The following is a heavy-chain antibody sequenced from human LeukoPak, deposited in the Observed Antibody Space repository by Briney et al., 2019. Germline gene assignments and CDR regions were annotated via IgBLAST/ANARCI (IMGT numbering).Heavy chain of an antibody. Sequence: SVKVSCTTSGGTFNSYAITWVRQAPGQGLEWMGGIIPFFGAPNYAQKFQGRVTLIADESTSTAYMELSSLTSEDTAVYYCAREKWEPPYYYFGLDVWGQGTTVTVSS. D-gene: IGHD1-26*01. CDR3: AREKWEPPYYYFGLDV. J-gene: IGHJ6*02. CDR1: GGTFNSYA. CDR2: IIPFFGAP. V-gene: IGHV1-69*13.